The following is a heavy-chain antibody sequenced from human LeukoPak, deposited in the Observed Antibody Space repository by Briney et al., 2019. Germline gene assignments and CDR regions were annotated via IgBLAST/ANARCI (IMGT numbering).Heavy chain of an antibody. J-gene: IGHJ4*02. D-gene: IGHD3-22*01. CDR1: GGSISSYY. CDR2: IYYNGST. CDR3: AFSYYDSSGYYSHFDY. Sequence: SETLSLTCTVSGGSISSYYWSWIRQPPGKGLEWIGYIYYNGSTNYNPSLKSRVTISVDTSKNQFSLKLSSVTAADTAVYYCAFSYYDSSGYYSHFDYWGQGTLVTVSS. V-gene: IGHV4-59*01.